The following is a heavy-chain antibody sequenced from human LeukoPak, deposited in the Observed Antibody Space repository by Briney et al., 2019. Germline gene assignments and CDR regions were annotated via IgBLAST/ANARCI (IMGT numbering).Heavy chain of an antibody. J-gene: IGHJ4*02. Sequence: GESLKISCKCSGYSFSDHWIAWVRQMPGKGLEWMGIIYPDDSDTRYSPSFEGQVIISADKSISTAYLQWSSLKALDTAMYYCARTLAAAGNTFDYWGQGSLVTVSS. D-gene: IGHD6-13*01. V-gene: IGHV5-51*01. CDR3: ARTLAAAGNTFDY. CDR1: GYSFSDHW. CDR2: IYPDDSDT.